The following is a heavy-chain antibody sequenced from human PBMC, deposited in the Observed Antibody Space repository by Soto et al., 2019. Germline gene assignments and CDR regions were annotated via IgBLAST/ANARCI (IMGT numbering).Heavy chain of an antibody. Sequence: SETLSLTCTVSGGSISSYYWSWIRQPPGKGLEWIGYIYYSGSTNYNPSLKSRVTISVDTSKNQFSLKLSSVTAADTAVYYCARKATVTTCFDYWGQGTLVTVSS. V-gene: IGHV4-59*12. CDR2: IYYSGST. CDR1: GGSISSYY. CDR3: ARKATVTTCFDY. D-gene: IGHD4-17*01. J-gene: IGHJ4*02.